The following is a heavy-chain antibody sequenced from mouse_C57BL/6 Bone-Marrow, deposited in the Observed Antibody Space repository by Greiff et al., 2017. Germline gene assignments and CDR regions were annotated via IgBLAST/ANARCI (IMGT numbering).Heavy chain of an antibody. V-gene: IGHV14-4*01. Sequence: EVQLQQSGAELVRPGASVKLSCTASGFNIKDDYMHWVKQRPEQGLEWIGWIDPENGDTEYASKFQGKATITADTSSNTAYLQLSSLTSEDTAVYYCTPFTTRVDYWGQGTTLTVSS. J-gene: IGHJ2*01. CDR1: GFNIKDDY. D-gene: IGHD1-1*01. CDR2: IDPENGDT. CDR3: TPFTTRVDY.